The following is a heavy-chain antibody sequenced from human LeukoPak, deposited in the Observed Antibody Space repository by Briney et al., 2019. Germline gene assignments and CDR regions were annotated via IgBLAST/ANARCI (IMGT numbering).Heavy chain of an antibody. V-gene: IGHV4-30-4*08. D-gene: IGHD2-2*01. J-gene: IGHJ4*02. CDR2: IYYSGST. CDR1: GGSISSGDYY. CDR3: ARGVGYCSSTSCSPSGFLFDY. Sequence: SETLPLTCTVSGGSISSGDYYWSWIRQPPGKGLEWIGYIYYSGSTYYNPSLKSRVTISVDTSKNQFSLKLSSVTAADTAVYYCARGVGYCSSTSCSPSGFLFDYWGQGTLVTVSS.